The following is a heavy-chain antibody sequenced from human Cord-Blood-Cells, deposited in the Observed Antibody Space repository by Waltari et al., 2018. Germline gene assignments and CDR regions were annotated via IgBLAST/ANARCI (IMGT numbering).Heavy chain of an antibody. CDR3: ARGGSSSFDY. CDR2: ISSSSSYI. V-gene: IGHV3-21*01. Sequence: EVQLVESGGGLVKPGGSLRLSCAASGFTFRSYSMNWVRQAPGKGLEWVSSISSSSSYIYYADSVKGRFTISRDNAKNSLYLQMNSLRAEDTAVYYCARGGSSSFDYWGQGTLVTVSS. J-gene: IGHJ4*02. CDR1: GFTFRSYS. D-gene: IGHD6-6*01.